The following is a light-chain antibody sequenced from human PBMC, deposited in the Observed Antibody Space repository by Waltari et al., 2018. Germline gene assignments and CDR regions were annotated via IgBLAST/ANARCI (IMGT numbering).Light chain of an antibody. Sequence: QSALTQPPSASGSPGQSVTISCTGTSSDVGAYDYVSWYQHHPGKAPKLLISEVSKRLSGVPDRFSGSRSGNTASLTVSGLQAEDEADYYCSSYAGSNNLVFGGGTKLTVL. CDR2: EVS. J-gene: IGLJ2*01. V-gene: IGLV2-8*01. CDR1: SSDVGAYDY. CDR3: SSYAGSNNLV.